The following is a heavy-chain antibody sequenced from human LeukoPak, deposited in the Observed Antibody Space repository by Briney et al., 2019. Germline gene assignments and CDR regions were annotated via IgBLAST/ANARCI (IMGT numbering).Heavy chain of an antibody. CDR1: GFTFSTYA. J-gene: IGHJ4*02. CDR2: ISSSSSYI. CDR3: ARDREWEPFDY. Sequence: GGSLRLSCAASGFTFSTYAVSWVRQAPGKGLEWVSSISSSSSYIYYADSVKGRFTISRDNAKNSLYLQMNSLRAEDTAVYYCARDREWEPFDYWGQGTLVTVSS. D-gene: IGHD1-26*01. V-gene: IGHV3-21*01.